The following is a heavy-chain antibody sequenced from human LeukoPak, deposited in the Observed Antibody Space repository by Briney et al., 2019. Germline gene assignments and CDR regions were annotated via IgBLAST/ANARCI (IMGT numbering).Heavy chain of an antibody. D-gene: IGHD3-16*01. CDR2: ISSSSSYT. J-gene: IGHJ4*02. CDR3: ASGVRGSYAFDY. CDR1: GFTFSDYY. V-gene: IGHV3-11*06. Sequence: GGSLRLSCAASGFTFSDYYMSWIRQAPGKGLEWVSYISSSSSYTNYADSVKGRFTISRDNAKNSLYLQMNSLRAEDTAVYYCASGVRGSYAFDYWGQGTLVTVSP.